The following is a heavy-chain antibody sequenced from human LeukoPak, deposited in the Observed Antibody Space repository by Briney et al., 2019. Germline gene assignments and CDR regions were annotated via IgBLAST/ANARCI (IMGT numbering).Heavy chain of an antibody. CDR3: ARGPATAY. Sequence: GSLRLSCAASGFTVSSNYMSWIRQPPGKGLEWIGEINHSGSTNYNPSLKSRVTISVDTSKNQFSLKLSSVTAADTAVYYCARGPATAYWGQGTLVTVSS. CDR1: GFTVSSNY. J-gene: IGHJ4*02. CDR2: INHSGST. V-gene: IGHV4-34*01.